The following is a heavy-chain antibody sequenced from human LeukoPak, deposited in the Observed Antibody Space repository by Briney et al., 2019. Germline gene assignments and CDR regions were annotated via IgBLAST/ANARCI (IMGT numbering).Heavy chain of an antibody. Sequence: GGSLRLSCAASGFTFSNYAMSWVRQAPGKGLEWVSAISGSGGSTYXXDSXXGRFTISRDNSKNTLYLQMNSLRAEDTAVYYCAXASSSWPRSFDYWGQGTLVTVSS. D-gene: IGHD6-13*01. CDR2: ISGSGGST. V-gene: IGHV3-23*01. CDR1: GFTFSNYA. CDR3: AXASSSWPRSFDY. J-gene: IGHJ4*02.